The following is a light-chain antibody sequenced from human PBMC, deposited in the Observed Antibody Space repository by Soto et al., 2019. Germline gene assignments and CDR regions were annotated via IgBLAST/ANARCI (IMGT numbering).Light chain of an antibody. CDR1: SSNIGAGYD. Sequence: QSVLTQPPSVSGAPGQRVTISCTGSSSNIGAGYDVYWYQQLPGTAPKLLIYGNSNRPSGVPDRFSGSKSGTSASLAITGLQAEDEADYYCQSYDRSLSGSGVVFGGGTKVTVL. J-gene: IGLJ2*01. CDR3: QSYDRSLSGSGVV. CDR2: GNS. V-gene: IGLV1-40*01.